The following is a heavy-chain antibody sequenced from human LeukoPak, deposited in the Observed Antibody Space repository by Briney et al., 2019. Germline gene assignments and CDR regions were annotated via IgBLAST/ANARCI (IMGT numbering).Heavy chain of an antibody. J-gene: IGHJ4*02. V-gene: IGHV3-23*01. D-gene: IGHD3-22*01. CDR1: GFTFSSYA. CDR2: ISGSGGSA. Sequence: GGSLRLSCAASGFTFSSYAMSWVRQAPGKGLEWVSAISGSGGSAYYADSVKGRFTISRDNSKNTLYLQMNSLRAEDTAVYYCAKNYYDSSGYYYPWDYWGQGTLVTVSS. CDR3: AKNYYDSSGYYYPWDY.